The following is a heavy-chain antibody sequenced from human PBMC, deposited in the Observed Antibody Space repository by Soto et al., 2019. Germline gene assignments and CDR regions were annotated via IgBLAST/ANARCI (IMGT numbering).Heavy chain of an antibody. J-gene: IGHJ6*02. CDR3: AKDRSAAAGTMGYYYYGMDV. D-gene: IGHD6-13*01. CDR2: ISWNSGSI. Sequence: PGGSLRLSCAASGFTFDDYAMHWVRQAPGKGLEWVSGISWNSGSIGYADSVKGRFTISRDNAKNSLYLQMNSLRAEDTALYYCAKDRSAAAGTMGYYYYGMDVWGQGTTVTV. CDR1: GFTFDDYA. V-gene: IGHV3-9*01.